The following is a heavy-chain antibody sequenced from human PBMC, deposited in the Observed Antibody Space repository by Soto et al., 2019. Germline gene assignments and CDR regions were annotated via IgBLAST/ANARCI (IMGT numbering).Heavy chain of an antibody. D-gene: IGHD3-9*01. J-gene: IGHJ4*02. CDR2: VTADGGT. Sequence: GGSLRLSCEGSGFTVSSHAMTWIRQAPGKGPEWVSTVTADGGTYYADSVKGRFAMSRDTSENTLYLQMNSLRAEDTAVYYSAKDRYDILTGYLWTFDYWGQGTLVTVSS. CDR3: AKDRYDILTGYLWTFDY. V-gene: IGHV3-23*01. CDR1: GFTVSSHA.